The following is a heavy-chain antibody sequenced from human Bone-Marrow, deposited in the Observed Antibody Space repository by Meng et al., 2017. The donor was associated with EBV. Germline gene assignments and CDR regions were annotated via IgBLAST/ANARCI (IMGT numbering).Heavy chain of an antibody. CDR1: GGSFSGYY. V-gene: IGHV4-34*01. Sequence: QGQLQQWGAGLLKPSXALSLTCAXYGGSFSGYYWSWIRQPPGKGLEWIGEINHSGSINYNPSLKSRVTISVDTSKNQFSLKLSSVTAADTAVYYCARGTDYYDSSGYRNTNYYFDYWGQGTLVTVSS. J-gene: IGHJ4*02. CDR2: INHSGSI. D-gene: IGHD3-22*01. CDR3: ARGTDYYDSSGYRNTNYYFDY.